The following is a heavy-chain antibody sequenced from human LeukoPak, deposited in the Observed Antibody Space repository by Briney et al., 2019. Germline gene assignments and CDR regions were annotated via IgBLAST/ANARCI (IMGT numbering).Heavy chain of an antibody. Sequence: PSETLSLTCAVYGGSFSGYYWSWIRQPPGKGLEWIGEINHSGSTNYNPSLKSRVTISVDTSKNQFSLKLSSVTAADTAVYYCARDYGSGSYRPFDYWGQGTLVTVSS. CDR2: INHSGST. D-gene: IGHD3-10*01. CDR1: GGSFSGYY. J-gene: IGHJ4*02. V-gene: IGHV4-34*01. CDR3: ARDYGSGSYRPFDY.